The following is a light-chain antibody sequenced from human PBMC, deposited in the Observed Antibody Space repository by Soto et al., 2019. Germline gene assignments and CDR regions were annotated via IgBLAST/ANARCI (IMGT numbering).Light chain of an antibody. CDR3: MQTSQLWT. CDR1: QSLVHSDGNTY. V-gene: IGKV2-24*01. J-gene: IGKJ1*01. CDR2: KVS. Sequence: DVVLTQTPLSSPLTLGQPASISCESSQSLVHSDGNTYLSWLQQKPGQPPRLLIYKVSNRFSGVPDRFSGSGAGTDFTLKISRVEAADVGVYYCMQTSQLWTFGLGTKVEVK.